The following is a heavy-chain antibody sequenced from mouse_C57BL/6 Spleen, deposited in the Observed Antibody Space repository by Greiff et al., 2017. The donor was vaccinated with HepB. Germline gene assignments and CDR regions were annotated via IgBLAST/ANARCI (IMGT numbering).Heavy chain of an antibody. CDR2: ILPGSGST. Sequence: VKLQESGAELMKPGASVKLSCKATGYTFTGYWIEWVKQRPGHGLEWIGEILPGSGSTNYNEKFKGKATFTADTSSNTAYMQLSSLTTEDSAIYYCARRPYYYGSSYGWYFDVWGTGTTVTVSS. D-gene: IGHD1-1*01. J-gene: IGHJ1*03. CDR3: ARRPYYYGSSYGWYFDV. CDR1: GYTFTGYW. V-gene: IGHV1-9*01.